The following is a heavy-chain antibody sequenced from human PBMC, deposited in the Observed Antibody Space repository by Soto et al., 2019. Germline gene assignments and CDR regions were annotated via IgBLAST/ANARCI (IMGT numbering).Heavy chain of an antibody. J-gene: IGHJ5*02. Sequence: PSETLSLTCTVSGGSISSGDYYWSWIRQPPGKGLEWIGYNYYSGSTYYNPSLKRRVTISVDTSKNQFSLKLSSVTAEDTAVYYCARESGILLWFDPWGQGTLVTVSS. CDR3: ARESGILLWFDP. D-gene: IGHD2-8*01. CDR1: GGSISSGDYY. CDR2: NYYSGST. V-gene: IGHV4-30-4*01.